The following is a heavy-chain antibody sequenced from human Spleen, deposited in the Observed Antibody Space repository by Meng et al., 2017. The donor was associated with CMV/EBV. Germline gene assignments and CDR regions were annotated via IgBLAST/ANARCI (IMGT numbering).Heavy chain of an antibody. CDR1: GFTVSSNE. CDR3: ARELAIHGLGYGMDV. CDR2: ITGGGT. J-gene: IGHJ6*02. Sequence: GESLKISCAASGFTVSSNEMSWVRQAPGKGLEWVSSITGGGTYYADSRKGRFIISRDNSKNTLHLQMNSLRAEDTAVYFCARELAIHGLGYGMDVWGQGTTVTVSS. V-gene: IGHV3-38-3*01. D-gene: IGHD3/OR15-3a*01.